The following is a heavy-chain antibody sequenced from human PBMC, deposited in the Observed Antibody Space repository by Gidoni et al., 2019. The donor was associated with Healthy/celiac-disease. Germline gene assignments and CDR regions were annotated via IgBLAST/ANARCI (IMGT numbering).Heavy chain of an antibody. V-gene: IGHV4-34*01. Sequence: QVQLQQWGAGLFKPSETLSLTCAVYGGSFSGYYWSWIRQPPGKGLEWIGEINHRGSTNYNPSLKSRVTISVDTSKNQFSMKLSSVTAADTAVYYCARGIAVAGIGNWGQGTLVTVSS. CDR3: ARGIAVAGIGN. CDR2: INHRGST. J-gene: IGHJ4*02. CDR1: GGSFSGYY. D-gene: IGHD6-19*01.